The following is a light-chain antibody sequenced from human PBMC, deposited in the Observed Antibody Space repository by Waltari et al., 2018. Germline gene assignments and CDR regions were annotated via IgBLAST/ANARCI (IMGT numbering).Light chain of an antibody. V-gene: IGKV3-11*01. J-gene: IGKJ5*01. CDR2: DAS. Sequence: EIVLTQSPATLSLSPGERATLSCRASQRIDNSLAWYQQKPGQAPRLLRFDASYRATGIPGRFSGSGSGTDFTLTISSLEPEDFAVYYCQQRANWPITFGQGTRLEIK. CDR1: QRIDNS. CDR3: QQRANWPIT.